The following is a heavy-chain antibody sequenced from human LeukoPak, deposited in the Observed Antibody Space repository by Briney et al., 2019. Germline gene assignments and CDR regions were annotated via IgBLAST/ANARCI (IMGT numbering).Heavy chain of an antibody. Sequence: PSETLSLTCTVSGGSISSSSYYWGWLRQPPGKGLEWIGSIYYSGSTYYNPSLKSRVTISVDASKNQFSLKLSSVTAADTAVYYCARPGASSRITMVRGVIIDEWYFDYWGQGTLVTVSS. D-gene: IGHD3-10*01. CDR1: GGSISSSSYY. CDR3: ARPGASSRITMVRGVIIDEWYFDY. CDR2: IYYSGST. V-gene: IGHV4-39*07. J-gene: IGHJ4*02.